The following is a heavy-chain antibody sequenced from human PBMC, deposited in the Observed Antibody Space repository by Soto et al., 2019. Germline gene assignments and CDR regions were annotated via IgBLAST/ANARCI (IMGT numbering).Heavy chain of an antibody. J-gene: IGHJ4*01. Sequence: GGSLRLSCAVSGLTVSRTQMSWVRQAPGKGLQRVSVIYSAGSTYYANAVKGRFTISRDTSENKIFLELNGLTVDDTAVYYCARAREPEYSSSIFFDYWGRGTVVTVSS. CDR3: ARAREPEYSSSIFFDY. V-gene: IGHV3-53*01. CDR1: GLTVSRTQ. D-gene: IGHD6-6*01. CDR2: IYSAGST.